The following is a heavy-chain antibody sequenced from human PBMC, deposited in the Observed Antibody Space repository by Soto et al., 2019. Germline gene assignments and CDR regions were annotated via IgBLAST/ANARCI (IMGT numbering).Heavy chain of an antibody. CDR3: ARDQDCSSTSCASHYFDY. CDR2: IIPIFGTA. Sequence: ASVKVSCKASGGTFSSYAISWVRQAPGQGLEWMGGIIPIFGTANYAQKFQGRVTITADESTSTAYMELSSLRSEDTAVYYCARDQDCSSTSCASHYFDYWGQGTLVTVSS. D-gene: IGHD2-2*01. CDR1: GGTFSSYA. J-gene: IGHJ4*02. V-gene: IGHV1-69*13.